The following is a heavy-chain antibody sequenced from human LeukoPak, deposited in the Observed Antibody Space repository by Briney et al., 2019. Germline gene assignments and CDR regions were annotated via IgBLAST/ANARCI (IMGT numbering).Heavy chain of an antibody. Sequence: SETLSLTRTMSGGSISSGIDYWTWIRQPAGKGLEWIGHLYSSGATSYNPSLQSRVTFSVDASNSQFSLRLTSVTAADTAVYYCARAGGSVGWYGTIDSWGQGTLVTVSS. CDR2: LYSSGAT. D-gene: IGHD6-19*01. J-gene: IGHJ4*02. V-gene: IGHV4-61*09. CDR3: ARAGGSVGWYGTIDS. CDR1: GGSISSGIDY.